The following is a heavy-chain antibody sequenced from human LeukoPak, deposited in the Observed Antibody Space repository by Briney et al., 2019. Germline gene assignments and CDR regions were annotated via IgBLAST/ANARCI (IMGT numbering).Heavy chain of an antibody. D-gene: IGHD1-26*01. Sequence: PSETLSLTCTVSGGSISSYYWSWIRQPPGKGLEWIGYIYDSGSTNYNPSLASRVTISVDTSKNQFSLRLTSVTAADTAVYYCTRDHGRSIVLQWGQGTLVTVSS. CDR3: TRDHGRSIVLQ. V-gene: IGHV4-59*12. CDR1: GGSISSYY. CDR2: IYDSGST. J-gene: IGHJ4*02.